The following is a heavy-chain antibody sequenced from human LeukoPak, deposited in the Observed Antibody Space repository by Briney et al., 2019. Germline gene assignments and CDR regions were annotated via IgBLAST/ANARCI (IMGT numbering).Heavy chain of an antibody. D-gene: IGHD1-26*01. CDR2: MKQDGSEK. CDR1: EFTFSSYW. Sequence: GGSLRLSCVASEFTFSSYWMSWVRQAPGKGLEWVANMKQDGSEKYYVDSVKGRLTISRDNAKKSLYLQMNNLRAEDTAVYYCARTSGSYWGWFDPWGQGTLVTVSS. J-gene: IGHJ5*02. V-gene: IGHV3-7*01. CDR3: ARTSGSYWGWFDP.